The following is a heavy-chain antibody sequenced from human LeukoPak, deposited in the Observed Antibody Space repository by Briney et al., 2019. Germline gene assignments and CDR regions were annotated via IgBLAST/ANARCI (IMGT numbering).Heavy chain of an antibody. CDR2: INTNTGNP. D-gene: IGHD2-2*01. V-gene: IGHV7-4-1*02. CDR3: ARGDIVVVPAAHFDY. CDR1: GYTFTSYA. Sequence: ASVKVSCKASGYTFTSYAMNWVRQAPGQGLEWMGWINTNTGNPTYAQGFTGRFVFSLDTSVSTAYLQISSLKAEDTAVYYCARGDIVVVPAAHFDYWGQGTLVTVSS. J-gene: IGHJ4*02.